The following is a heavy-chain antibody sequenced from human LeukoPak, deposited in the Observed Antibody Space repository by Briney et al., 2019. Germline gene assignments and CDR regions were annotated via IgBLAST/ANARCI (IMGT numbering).Heavy chain of an antibody. CDR1: SGSINSYY. V-gene: IGHV4-4*07. CDR3: ARFEAGVVAVPVRRPRPPPPRYFDF. Sequence: PSETLSLTCTVSSGSINSYYWSWIRQPAGKGLEWIGRIYTSGSTNYNPSLKSRVTVSVDTSKNQFSLKLTSVTAADTAVYFCARFEAGVVAVPVRRPRPPPPRYFDFWGQGILVTVSS. CDR2: IYTSGST. J-gene: IGHJ4*02. D-gene: IGHD2-2*01.